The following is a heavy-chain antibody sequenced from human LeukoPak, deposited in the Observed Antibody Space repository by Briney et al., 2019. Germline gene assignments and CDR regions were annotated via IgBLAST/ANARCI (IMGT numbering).Heavy chain of an antibody. CDR2: IWYDGSNK. V-gene: IGHV3-33*01. Sequence: GGSLRLSCAASGFTFSSYGMHWVRQAPGKGLEWVAVIWYDGSNKYYADSVKGRYTISRDNSKNTLYLQMNSLRAEDTAVYYCASDSHDYYYYYMDVWGKGTTVTVSS. CDR3: ASDSHDYYYYYMDV. J-gene: IGHJ6*03. CDR1: GFTFSSYG.